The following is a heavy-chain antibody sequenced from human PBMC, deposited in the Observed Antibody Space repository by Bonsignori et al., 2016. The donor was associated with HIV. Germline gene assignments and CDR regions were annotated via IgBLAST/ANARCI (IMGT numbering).Heavy chain of an antibody. J-gene: IGHJ4*02. V-gene: IGHV3-20*01. D-gene: IGHD3-22*01. CDR3: ARFFDSRDYYPFDY. Sequence: GGSLRLSCAASGFTFDDYGMTWVRQVPGKGLEWVSAINWNGGKTSYADSVKGRFTISRDNAKKSLYLQMNSLRVEDTAFYHCARFFDSRDYYPFDYWGQGTLVTVSS. CDR1: GFTFDDYG. CDR2: INWNGGKT.